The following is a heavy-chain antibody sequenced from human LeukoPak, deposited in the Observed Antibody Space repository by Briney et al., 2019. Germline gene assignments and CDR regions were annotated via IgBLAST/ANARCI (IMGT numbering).Heavy chain of an antibody. Sequence: SETLSLTCTVSGGSISSYYWSWIRQPPGKGLEWIGYIYYSGSTNYNPSLKSRVTISVDTSKNQFSLKLSSVTAADTAVYYCARPLWDGDSSGYAFGIWGQGTMVTVSS. CDR3: ARPLWDGDSSGYAFGI. CDR2: IYYSGST. D-gene: IGHD3-22*01. V-gene: IGHV4-59*08. J-gene: IGHJ3*02. CDR1: GGSISSYY.